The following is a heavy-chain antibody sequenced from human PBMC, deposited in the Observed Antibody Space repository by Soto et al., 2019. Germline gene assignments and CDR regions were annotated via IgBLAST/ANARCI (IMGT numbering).Heavy chain of an antibody. D-gene: IGHD3-3*01. J-gene: IGHJ4*02. Sequence: GGSLRLSCAASGFAFSSYSMNWVRQAPGKGLEWVSSISSSSSYIYYADSVKGRFTISRDNAKNSLYLQMNSLRAEDTAVYYCARDGRITIFGVVISHFDYWGQGTLVTVSS. V-gene: IGHV3-21*01. CDR1: GFAFSSYS. CDR2: ISSSSSYI. CDR3: ARDGRITIFGVVISHFDY.